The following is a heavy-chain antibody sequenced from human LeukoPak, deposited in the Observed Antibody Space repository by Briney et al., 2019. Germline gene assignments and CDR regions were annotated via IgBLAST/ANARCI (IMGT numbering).Heavy chain of an antibody. Sequence: SETLSLTCTVSGGSISSYYWSWTRQPAGKGLEWIGRIYTSGSTNYNPSLKSRVTISVDKSKNQFSLKLSSVTAADTAVYYCARVLPGIAAAGFDYWGQGTLVTVSS. J-gene: IGHJ4*02. CDR3: ARVLPGIAAAGFDY. D-gene: IGHD6-13*01. V-gene: IGHV4-4*07. CDR1: GGSISSYY. CDR2: IYTSGST.